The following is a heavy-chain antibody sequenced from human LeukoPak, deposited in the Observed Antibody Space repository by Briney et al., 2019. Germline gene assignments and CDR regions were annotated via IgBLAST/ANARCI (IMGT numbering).Heavy chain of an antibody. CDR2: ITGSDGSS. Sequence: GGSLRLSCVASGFTFTNYPMSWVRQAPGKGLEWVSAITGSDGSSYYADSVKGRFTISRDNSKNTLYLQVNSLRAEDTAVYYCAKWGGYDILTGYYVPDYWGQGTLVTVSS. D-gene: IGHD3-9*01. CDR1: GFTFTNYP. CDR3: AKWGGYDILTGYYVPDY. V-gene: IGHV3-23*01. J-gene: IGHJ4*02.